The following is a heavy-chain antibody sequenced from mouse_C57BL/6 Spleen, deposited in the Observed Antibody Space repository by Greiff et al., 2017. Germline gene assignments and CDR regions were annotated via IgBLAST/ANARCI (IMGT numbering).Heavy chain of an antibody. V-gene: IGHV1-15*01. CDR3: TRGMGNF. CDR2: IDTETGGT. CDR1: GYTFTDYE. J-gene: IGHJ2*01. Sequence: VQLQQSGAELVRPGASVTLSCKASGYTFTDYEMHWVKQTPVHGLEWIGAIDTETGGTAYNQKFKGKAILTADKSSSTAYMELRSLTSEDSAVYYCTRGMGNFWGQGTTLSVSS.